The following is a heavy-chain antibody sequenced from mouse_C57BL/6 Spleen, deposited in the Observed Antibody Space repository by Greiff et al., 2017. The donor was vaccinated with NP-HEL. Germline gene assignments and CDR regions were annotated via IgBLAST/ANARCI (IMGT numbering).Heavy chain of an antibody. J-gene: IGHJ4*01. CDR1: GFTFSDYG. CDR2: ISSGSSTI. V-gene: IGHV5-17*01. Sequence: EVQVVESGGGLVKPGGSLKLSCAASGFTFSDYGMHWVRQAPEKGLEWVAYISSGSSTIYYADTVKGRFTISRDNAKNTLFLQMTSLRSEDTAMYYCLYYGNYYAMDYWGQGTSVTVSS. D-gene: IGHD2-1*01. CDR3: LYYGNYYAMDY.